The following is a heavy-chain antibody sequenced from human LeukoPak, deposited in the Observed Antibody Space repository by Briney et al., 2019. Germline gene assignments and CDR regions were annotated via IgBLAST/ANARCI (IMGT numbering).Heavy chain of an antibody. CDR3: ARSASSGYYIEYFQH. CDR2: IYYSGST. D-gene: IGHD3-22*01. CDR1: GGSISSSSYY. J-gene: IGHJ1*01. V-gene: IGHV4-39*01. Sequence: SETLSLTCTVSGGSISSSSYYWGWIRQPPGKGLEWIGSIYYSGSTYYNPSLKSRVTISVDTSKNQFSLKLSSVTAADTAVYYCARSASSGYYIEYFQHWGQGTLVTVSP.